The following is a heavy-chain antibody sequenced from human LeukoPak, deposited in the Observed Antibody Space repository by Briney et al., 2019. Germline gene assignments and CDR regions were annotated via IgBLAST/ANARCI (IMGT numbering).Heavy chain of an antibody. CDR2: ISAYNGNT. D-gene: IGHD3-10*01. Sequence: GASVKVSCKASGYTFTSYGISWVRQAPGQGLEWMGWISAYNGNTNYAQKLQGRVTMTTDTSTSTAYMELRSLRSDDTAVYYCARELYGSGSSHFDPWGQGTLVTVSS. CDR3: ARELYGSGSSHFDP. V-gene: IGHV1-18*01. J-gene: IGHJ5*02. CDR1: GYTFTSYG.